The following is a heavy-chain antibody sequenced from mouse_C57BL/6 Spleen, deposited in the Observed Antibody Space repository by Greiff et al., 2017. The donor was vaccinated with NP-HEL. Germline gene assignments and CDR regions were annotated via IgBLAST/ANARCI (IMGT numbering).Heavy chain of an antibody. V-gene: IGHV1-82*01. CDR3: ARGWDEDYFDY. CDR1: GYAFSSSW. J-gene: IGHJ2*01. CDR2: IYPGDGDT. D-gene: IGHD4-1*01. Sequence: QVQLQQSGPELVKPGASVKISCKASGYAFSSSWMNWVKQRPGKGLEWIGRIYPGDGDTNYNGKFKGKATLTADKSSSTAYMQLSSLTSEDSAVYVCARGWDEDYFDYWGQGTTLTVSS.